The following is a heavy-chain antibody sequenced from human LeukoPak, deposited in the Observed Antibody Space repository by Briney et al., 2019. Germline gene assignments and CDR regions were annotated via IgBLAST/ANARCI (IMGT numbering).Heavy chain of an antibody. CDR3: ASGSAKNYYYYMDV. Sequence: SGTLSLTCVVSGGSISSSNWWRWVRQPPGKRLECSGEIYHSGSSNYNPSLKSRVTISVDKSKKQFSLRLSSVPAADTAVYYCASGSAKNYYYYMDVWGKGTTVTVSS. CDR2: IYHSGSS. D-gene: IGHD1-1*01. CDR1: GGSISSSNW. J-gene: IGHJ6*03. V-gene: IGHV4-4*02.